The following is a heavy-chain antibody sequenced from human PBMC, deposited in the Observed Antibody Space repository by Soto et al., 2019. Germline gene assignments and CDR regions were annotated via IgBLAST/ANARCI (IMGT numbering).Heavy chain of an antibody. CDR3: ARDSSDYITDYYDFGMDV. CDR1: GFTFSLHA. CDR2: ISYDGSNK. Sequence: QVQLVESGGGVVQPGRSLRLSCAASGFTFSLHAMHWVRQAPGKGLEWVAAISYDGSNKYSADSVKGRFTISRDKSKNTLFLQMNSLRAEDTAVYYCARDSSDYITDYYDFGMDVWGQGTTVTVSS. D-gene: IGHD3-10*01. J-gene: IGHJ6*02. V-gene: IGHV3-30*04.